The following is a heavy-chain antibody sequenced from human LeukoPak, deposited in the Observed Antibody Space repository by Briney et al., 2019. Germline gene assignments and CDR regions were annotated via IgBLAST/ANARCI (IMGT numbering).Heavy chain of an antibody. V-gene: IGHV1-24*01. J-gene: IGHJ5*02. D-gene: IGHD2-8*01. Sequence: ASVKVSCTVSGYTLTELSMHWVRQAPGKGLEWMGGFDPEDGETIYAQKFQGRVTMTRNTSISTAYMELSSLRSEDTAVYYCARGVPPNGWFDPWGQGTLVTVSS. CDR1: GYTLTELS. CDR3: ARGVPPNGWFDP. CDR2: FDPEDGET.